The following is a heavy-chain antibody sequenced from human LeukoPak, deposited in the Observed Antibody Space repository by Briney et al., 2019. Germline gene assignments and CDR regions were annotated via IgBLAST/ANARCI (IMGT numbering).Heavy chain of an antibody. J-gene: IGHJ3*02. Sequence: ASVKVSCKASGYTFTSYYMHWVRQAPGQGLEWMGIINPSGGSTSYAQKFQGRVTMTRDMSTSTVYMELSSLRSEDTAVYYCASMAVAGTYYGAFDIWGQGTMVTVSS. CDR2: INPSGGST. D-gene: IGHD6-19*01. CDR3: ASMAVAGTYYGAFDI. V-gene: IGHV1-46*01. CDR1: GYTFTSYY.